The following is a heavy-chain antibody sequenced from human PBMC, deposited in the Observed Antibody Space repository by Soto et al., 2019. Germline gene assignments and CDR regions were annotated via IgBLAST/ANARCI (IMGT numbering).Heavy chain of an antibody. J-gene: IGHJ4*02. Sequence: EVQLLESGGGLVQPGGSLRLSCAASGFTFSSYAMSWVRQAPGKGLEWVSAISGSGGSTYYADSVKGRFTISRDNSKNAIYLQMNRLRAEDTVVYYCAKDGGYSSSPEIFDYWGPGTLGTVSS. D-gene: IGHD6-6*01. CDR2: ISGSGGST. CDR3: AKDGGYSSSPEIFDY. V-gene: IGHV3-23*01. CDR1: GFTFSSYA.